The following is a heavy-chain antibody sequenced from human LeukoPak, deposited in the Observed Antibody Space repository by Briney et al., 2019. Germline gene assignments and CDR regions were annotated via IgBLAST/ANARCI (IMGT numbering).Heavy chain of an antibody. V-gene: IGHV3-21*01. Sequence: GGSLRLSCAASGFTFSSYSMNWVRQAPGKELEWVSSISSSSSYIYYADSVKGRFTISRDNAKNSLYLQMNSLRAEDTAVYYCARDPGEQWLGGWGQGTLVTVSS. CDR2: ISSSSSYI. CDR1: GFTFSSYS. CDR3: ARDPGEQWLGG. D-gene: IGHD6-19*01. J-gene: IGHJ4*02.